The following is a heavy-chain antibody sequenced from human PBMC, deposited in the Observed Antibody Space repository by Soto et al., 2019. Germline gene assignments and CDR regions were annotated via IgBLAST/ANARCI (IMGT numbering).Heavy chain of an antibody. Sequence: EVQLLESGGGLVQPGGSLRLSCAASGFTFSSYVMSWVRQAPGKGLEWVSAISGSGGSTYYADSVKGRFTISRDNSKNTLYLQMNSLRAEDTAVYYCATLSRGYSPTSLDWGQGTLVTVSS. CDR3: ATLSRGYSPTSLD. D-gene: IGHD5-18*01. CDR1: GFTFSSYV. CDR2: ISGSGGST. V-gene: IGHV3-23*01. J-gene: IGHJ4*02.